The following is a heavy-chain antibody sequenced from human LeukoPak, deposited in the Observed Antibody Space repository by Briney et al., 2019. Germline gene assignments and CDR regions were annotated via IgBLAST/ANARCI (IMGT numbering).Heavy chain of an antibody. V-gene: IGHV3-23*01. J-gene: IGHJ4*02. CDR2: ISGSGGST. CDR3: ASRRTASQWSDY. Sequence: PGGSLRLSCAASGFTFSSYAMSWVRQAPGKGLEWVSAISGSGGSTYYADSVKGRFTISRDDSKNTLYLQMNSLRAEDTAVYYCASRRTASQWSDYWGQGTLVTVSS. D-gene: IGHD2-15*01. CDR1: GFTFSSYA.